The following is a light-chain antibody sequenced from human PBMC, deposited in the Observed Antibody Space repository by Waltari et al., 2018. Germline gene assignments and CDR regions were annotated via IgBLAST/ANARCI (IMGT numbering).Light chain of an antibody. V-gene: IGLV2-11*01. CDR3: CSYAGSYTFVV. Sequence: QSALTQPRSVSGSPGPSVTISCPGTSRDVGGYHYLSWYQQHPGKAPKLMIYDVSKRPSGVPDRFSGSKSGNTASLTISGLQAEDEADYYCCSYAGSYTFVVFGGGTKLTVL. CDR2: DVS. CDR1: SRDVGGYHY. J-gene: IGLJ2*01.